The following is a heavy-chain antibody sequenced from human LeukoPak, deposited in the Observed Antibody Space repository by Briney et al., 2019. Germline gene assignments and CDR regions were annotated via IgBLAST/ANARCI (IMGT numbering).Heavy chain of an antibody. CDR2: IDTNTGNP. D-gene: IGHD2-2*01. CDR3: ARSDIVVVPAAIQPNWFDP. J-gene: IGHJ5*02. CDR1: GYTFTNYT. Sequence: ASVKVSCKASGYTFTNYTINWVRLAPGQGLEWMGWIDTNTGNPTYAQGFTGRFVFSLDTSVSTAYLQISSLKAEDTAVYYCARSDIVVVPAAIQPNWFDPWGQGTLVTVSS. V-gene: IGHV7-4-1*02.